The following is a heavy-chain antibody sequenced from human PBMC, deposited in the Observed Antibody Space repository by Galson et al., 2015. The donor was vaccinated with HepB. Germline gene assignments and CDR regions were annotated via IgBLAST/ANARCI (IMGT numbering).Heavy chain of an antibody. V-gene: IGHV3-21*01. Sequence: LRLSCAASGFTFSSYSMNWVRQAPGKGLEWVSSISSSSSYIYYADSVKGRFTISRDNAKNSLYLQMNSLRAEDTAVYYCARDPISAAPDYYGMDVWGQGTTVTVSS. D-gene: IGHD2-2*01. J-gene: IGHJ6*02. CDR2: ISSSSSYI. CDR1: GFTFSSYS. CDR3: ARDPISAAPDYYGMDV.